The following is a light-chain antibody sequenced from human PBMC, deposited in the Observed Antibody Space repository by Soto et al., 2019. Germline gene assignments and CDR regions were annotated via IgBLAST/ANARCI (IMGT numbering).Light chain of an antibody. CDR1: SNDIAYYDF. V-gene: IGLV2-8*01. CDR3: SSHAGRNRYVI. J-gene: IGLJ2*01. CDR2: GVD. Sequence: QSVLTQPPSASGSPGQSVTISCTGTSNDIAYYDFVSWYQQHPGKAPKLIIFGVDKRPSGVPHRFSGARSGSTASLTVSGLQADDEADYYCSSHAGRNRYVIFGGGTKLTVL.